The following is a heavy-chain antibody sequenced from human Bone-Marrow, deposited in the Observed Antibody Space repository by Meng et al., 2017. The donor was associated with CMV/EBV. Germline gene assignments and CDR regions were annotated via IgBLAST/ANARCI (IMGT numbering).Heavy chain of an antibody. CDR1: GGYISSYS. D-gene: IGHD3-10*01. J-gene: IGHJ4*02. CDR3: ARAMVRGVQRYFDY. Sequence: QLPSSGPGLVKPSATPPLTCTVSGGYISSYSCSWSRQPAGKGLEWIGRIYTSGSTNYNPSLKRRVTMSVDTSKNQFSLKLSSVTAADTAVYYCARAMVRGVQRYFDYWGQGTLVTVSS. CDR2: IYTSGST. V-gene: IGHV4-4*07.